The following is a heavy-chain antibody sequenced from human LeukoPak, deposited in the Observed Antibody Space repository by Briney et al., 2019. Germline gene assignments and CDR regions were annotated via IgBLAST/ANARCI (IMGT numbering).Heavy chain of an antibody. J-gene: IGHJ4*02. CDR1: GGSFSGYY. Sequence: SETLSLTCAVYGGSFSGYYWGWIRQPPGKGLEWIGEINHSGSTNYNPSLKSRVTISVDTSKNQFSLKLSSVTAADTAVYYCARVRIVEGATDFDYWGQGTLVTVSS. D-gene: IGHD1-26*01. CDR3: ARVRIVEGATDFDY. CDR2: INHSGST. V-gene: IGHV4-34*01.